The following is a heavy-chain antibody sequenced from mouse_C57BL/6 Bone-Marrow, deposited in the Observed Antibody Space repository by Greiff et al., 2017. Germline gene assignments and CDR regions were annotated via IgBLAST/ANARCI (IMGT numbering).Heavy chain of an antibody. D-gene: IGHD1-1*01. CDR2: IYPRDGST. V-gene: IGHV1-85*01. J-gene: IGHJ1*03. CDR3: ARLEFDGSSGDWYFDV. CDR1: GYTFTSYD. Sequence: VKLVESGPELVKPGASVKLSCKASGYTFTSYDINWVKQRPGQGLEWIGWIYPRDGSTKYNEKFKGTATLTVDTSSSTAYMELHSLTSEDSAVYFCARLEFDGSSGDWYFDVWGTGTTVTVSS.